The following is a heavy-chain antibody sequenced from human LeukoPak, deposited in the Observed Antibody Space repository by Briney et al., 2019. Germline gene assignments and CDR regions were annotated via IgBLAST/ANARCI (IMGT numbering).Heavy chain of an antibody. CDR3: ARAVVVAATVKWFDR. V-gene: IGHV4-59*01. CDR1: GGSISGYY. CDR2: IYYSGST. Sequence: PSETLSLTCTVSGGSISGYYWSWIRQSPGRGLEWIGYIYYSGSTNYNPSLKSRVTMSVDTSKNHFSLKVSSVTAADTAVYYCARAVVVAATVKWFDRWGQGTLVTVSS. D-gene: IGHD2-15*01. J-gene: IGHJ5*02.